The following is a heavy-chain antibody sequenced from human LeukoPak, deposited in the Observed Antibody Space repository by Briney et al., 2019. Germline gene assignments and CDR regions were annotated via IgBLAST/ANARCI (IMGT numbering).Heavy chain of an antibody. V-gene: IGHV1-18*01. D-gene: IGHD3-22*01. CDR3: ARIDRYYYDSSGYTPPDY. CDR2: ISAYNGNT. Sequence: GASVKVSCKASGYTFTSYDISWVRQAPGQGLEWMGWISAYNGNTNYAQKLQGRVTMTTDTSTSTAYMELRSLRSDDTAVYYCARIDRYYYDSSGYTPPDYWGQGTLVTVSS. J-gene: IGHJ4*02. CDR1: GYTFTSYD.